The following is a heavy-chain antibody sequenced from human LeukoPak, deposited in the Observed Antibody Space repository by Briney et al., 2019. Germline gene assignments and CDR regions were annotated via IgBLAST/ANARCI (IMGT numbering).Heavy chain of an antibody. D-gene: IGHD6-19*01. V-gene: IGHV3-74*01. CDR2: INSAGTTT. Sequence: QPGGSLRLSCAASGFTFSSYWMHWVRQAPGKGLVWVSRINSAGTTTNYADSVKGRFTISRDNAKNTVYLQMNSLRAEDTAVYYCAKRHLPVETPDRHGYWGPGTLVTVSS. J-gene: IGHJ4*02. CDR3: AKRHLPVETPDRHGY. CDR1: GFTFSSYW.